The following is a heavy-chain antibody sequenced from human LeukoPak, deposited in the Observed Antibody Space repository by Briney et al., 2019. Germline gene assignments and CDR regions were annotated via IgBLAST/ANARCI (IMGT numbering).Heavy chain of an antibody. D-gene: IGHD4-11*01. Sequence: SETLSLTCTVSGGSISSYYWSWIRQPPGKGLEWIGYIYYSGSTNYNPSLKSRVTISVDTSKTQFSLKLSSVTAADTAVYYCARDCGDYSGYNWFDPWGQGTLVTVSS. V-gene: IGHV4-59*01. CDR1: GGSISSYY. CDR2: IYYSGST. J-gene: IGHJ5*02. CDR3: ARDCGDYSGYNWFDP.